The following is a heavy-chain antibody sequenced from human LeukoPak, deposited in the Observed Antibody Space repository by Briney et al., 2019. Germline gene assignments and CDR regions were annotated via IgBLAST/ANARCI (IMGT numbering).Heavy chain of an antibody. Sequence: GGSLRLSCAASGFTFSSYAMSWVRQAPGKGLEWVSAISGSGGSTYYADSVKGRFTISRDNSKNTLYLQMNSLRAEDTALYYCAKHLTGTKAFDYWGQGTLVTVSS. J-gene: IGHJ4*02. CDR3: AKHLTGTKAFDY. D-gene: IGHD1/OR15-1a*01. CDR2: ISGSGGST. V-gene: IGHV3-23*01. CDR1: GFTFSSYA.